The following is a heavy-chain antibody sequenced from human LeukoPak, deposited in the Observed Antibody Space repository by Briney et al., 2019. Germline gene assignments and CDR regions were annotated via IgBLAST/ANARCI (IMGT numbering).Heavy chain of an antibody. CDR3: ARDKRVGPTLFDY. Sequence: GGSLRLSCVASGFTFGSYWMSWVRQAPGKGLDWVANIKEDGSEKYYMDSVKGRFTISRDNAKNSLYLQMSSLGAEDTAVYYCARDKRVGPTLFDYWGQGTVVTVSS. V-gene: IGHV3-7*01. CDR2: IKEDGSEK. D-gene: IGHD1-26*01. CDR1: GFTFGSYW. J-gene: IGHJ4*02.